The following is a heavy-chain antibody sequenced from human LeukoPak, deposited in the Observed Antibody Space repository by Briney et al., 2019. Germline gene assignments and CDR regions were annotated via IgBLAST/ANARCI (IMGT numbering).Heavy chain of an antibody. CDR3: ARGYSFEAMAKYFQH. J-gene: IGHJ1*01. Sequence: PSETLSLTCTVSGGSISSYYWSWIRQPAGKGLEWIGRIYTSGSTNYNPSLKSRVTMSVDTSKNQFSLKLSSVTAADTAVYYCARGYSFEAMAKYFQHWGQGTLVTVSS. D-gene: IGHD2-21*01. V-gene: IGHV4-4*07. CDR2: IYTSGST. CDR1: GGSISSYY.